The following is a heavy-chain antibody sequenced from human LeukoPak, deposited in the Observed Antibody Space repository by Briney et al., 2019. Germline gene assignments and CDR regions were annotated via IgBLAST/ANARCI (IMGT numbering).Heavy chain of an antibody. V-gene: IGHV3-7*03. D-gene: IGHD1-26*01. CDR3: ARVGWELLNLHFDP. CDR1: GFTFSDKW. CDR2: IKKDESQK. Sequence: GGSLRLSCVASGFTFSDKWMSWVRQAPGKGPEWVASIKKDESQKYYVDSVKGRFTISRDNAQNSLYLRMNSLRVEDTAIYSCARVGWELLNLHFDPWGQGTLVTVSS. J-gene: IGHJ5*02.